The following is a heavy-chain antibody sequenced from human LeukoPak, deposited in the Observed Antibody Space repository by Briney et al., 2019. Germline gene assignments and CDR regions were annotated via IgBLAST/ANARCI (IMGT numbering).Heavy chain of an antibody. CDR1: GGSISSYY. V-gene: IGHV4-4*07. CDR3: ASLQRIPKALDI. CDR2: IYTSGST. Sequence: PSETLSLTCTVSGGSISSYYWSWIRQPAGKGLEWIGRIYTSGSTNYNPSLKSRVTMSVDTSKNQFSLKLSSVTAADTAVYFCASLQRIPKALDIWGQGTMVTVSS. D-gene: IGHD1-1*01. J-gene: IGHJ3*02.